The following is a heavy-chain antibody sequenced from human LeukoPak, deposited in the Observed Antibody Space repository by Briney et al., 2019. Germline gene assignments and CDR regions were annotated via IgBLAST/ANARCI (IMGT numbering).Heavy chain of an antibody. CDR2: VSESGSNR. CDR1: GFTFTRYV. J-gene: IGHJ6*02. Sequence: GGSLRLSCVVSGFTFTRYVMSWVRQAPGKGLEWVSSVSESGSNRYYADSVKGRFSISRDNSKNSLYLQMNSLRDEDTAVYYCARDNDVVVTAGYYGMDVWGQGTTVTVSS. CDR3: ARDNDVVVTAGYYGMDV. D-gene: IGHD2-21*02. V-gene: IGHV3-23*01.